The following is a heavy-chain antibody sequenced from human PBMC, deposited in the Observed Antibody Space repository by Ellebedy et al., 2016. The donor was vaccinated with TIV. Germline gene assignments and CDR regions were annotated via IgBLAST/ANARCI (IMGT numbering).Heavy chain of an antibody. Sequence: SETLSLXCTVSGGSLNNYYWSWVRQPPGKRLEWVGFIHYSGSTHYNPSLRSRITISLDTSTNRFSLKLNAVSAADTAVYFCARTTEGYGRRGEGSYSYYMDIWGKGITVTVS. CDR1: GGSLNNYY. D-gene: IGHD2-15*01. CDR3: ARTTEGYGRRGEGSYSYYMDI. CDR2: IHYSGST. V-gene: IGHV4-59*01. J-gene: IGHJ6*03.